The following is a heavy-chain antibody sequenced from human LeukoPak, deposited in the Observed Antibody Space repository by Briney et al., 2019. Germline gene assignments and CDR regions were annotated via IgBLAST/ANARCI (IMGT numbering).Heavy chain of an antibody. CDR1: GYTFTSYD. CDR2: MNPNSGNT. CDR3: ARLFHGSGWSYFDY. D-gene: IGHD6-19*01. Sequence: SVKVSCKASGYTFTSYDINWVRQATGQGLEWMGWMNPNSGNTGYAQKFQGRVTMTRNTCISTAYMELSSLRSENTAVNYCARLFHGSGWSYFDYWGQGTLVTVSS. V-gene: IGHV1-8*01. J-gene: IGHJ4*02.